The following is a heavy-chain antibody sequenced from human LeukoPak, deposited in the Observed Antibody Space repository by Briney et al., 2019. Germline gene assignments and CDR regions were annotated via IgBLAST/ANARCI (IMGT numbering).Heavy chain of an antibody. V-gene: IGHV3-74*01. CDR2: ISTDGYTT. Sequence: GSLRLSCAASGLAFSAYKMHWVRQAPRKGLVWVSRISTDGYTTDYADFVQGRFTASRDNTKNTWSLEMNSLRTEDTAVYYCVVGGSPGYWGQGTLVTVSS. CDR1: GLAFSAYK. J-gene: IGHJ4*02. CDR3: VVGGSPGY. D-gene: IGHD2-15*01.